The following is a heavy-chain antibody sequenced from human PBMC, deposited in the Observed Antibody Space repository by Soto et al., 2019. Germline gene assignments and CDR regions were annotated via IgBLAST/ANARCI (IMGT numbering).Heavy chain of an antibody. CDR2: ISYDGSNK. CDR3: AKVAAEGDDY. CDR1: GFTFSSYG. V-gene: IGHV3-30*18. J-gene: IGHJ4*02. D-gene: IGHD6-25*01. Sequence: QVQLVESGGGVVQPGRSLRLSCAASGFTFSSYGMHWVRQAPGKGLEWVAVISYDGSNKYYADSVKGRFTISRDNSKNTLYLQMNSLRAEDTAVYYCAKVAAEGDDYWGQGTLVTVSS.